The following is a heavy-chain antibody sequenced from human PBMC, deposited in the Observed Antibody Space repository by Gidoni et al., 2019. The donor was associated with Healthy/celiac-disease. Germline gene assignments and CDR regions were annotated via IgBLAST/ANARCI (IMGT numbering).Heavy chain of an antibody. J-gene: IGHJ4*02. Sequence: EVQLVESGGGLVKPGGSLRLSCAASGFTFSNAWMSWVRQAPGKGLEWVSRIKGKTDGGTTSYAAPVKGRFTSSRDNSKNTLYLQMNSLKTEDTAVYYCTTDWLTGYYRMVDYWGQGTLVTVSS. CDR3: TTDWLTGYYRMVDY. CDR2: IKGKTDGGTT. CDR1: GFTFSNAW. V-gene: IGHV3-15*01. D-gene: IGHD3-9*01.